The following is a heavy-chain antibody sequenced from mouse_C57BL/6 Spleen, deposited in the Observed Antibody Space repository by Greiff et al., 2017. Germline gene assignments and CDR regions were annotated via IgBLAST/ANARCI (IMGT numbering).Heavy chain of an antibody. J-gene: IGHJ4*01. V-gene: IGHV14-4*01. CDR2: FAPETGDT. CDR3: ATRRRGYYAMDD. Sequence: EVQLQQSGAELVRPGASVQLSCTASGFNITDDSMPWVTQRPEQGLEWIGWFAPETGDTEYASKFQGKATITVDTSSNTAYLQLSSLTSEDTAVYYWATRRRGYYAMDDWGQGSSVTGAS. CDR1: GFNITDDS.